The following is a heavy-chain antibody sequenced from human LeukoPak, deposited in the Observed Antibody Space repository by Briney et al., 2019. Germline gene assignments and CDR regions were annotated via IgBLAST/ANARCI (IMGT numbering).Heavy chain of an antibody. J-gene: IGHJ6*03. V-gene: IGHV1-2*02. CDR1: GYTFTGYY. Sequence: ASVKVSCKPSGYTFTGYYIHWARQAPGQGLEWMGWINPSSGGTNYPQNFQGRVTMTRDTSLSTAYMEVSGLRSDDTAVYYCARGVVAATFYYYMDVWGKGTTVTVSS. D-gene: IGHD2-15*01. CDR2: INPSSGGT. CDR3: ARGVVAATFYYYMDV.